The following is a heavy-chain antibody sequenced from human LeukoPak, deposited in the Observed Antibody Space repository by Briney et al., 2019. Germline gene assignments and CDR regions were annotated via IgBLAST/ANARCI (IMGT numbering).Heavy chain of an antibody. CDR3: ARDVLGYDSSASD. D-gene: IGHD3-22*01. V-gene: IGHV1-2*02. J-gene: IGHJ4*02. Sequence: ASVKVSCKASGYSFTGYYIHWVRQAPGQGLEWMGWVNSNIGDTYYAQKFQGRLAITRDKSITTVHMELSSLRSNDTAVYYCARDVLGYDSSASDWGQGTLVTVSS. CDR2: VNSNIGDT. CDR1: GYSFTGYY.